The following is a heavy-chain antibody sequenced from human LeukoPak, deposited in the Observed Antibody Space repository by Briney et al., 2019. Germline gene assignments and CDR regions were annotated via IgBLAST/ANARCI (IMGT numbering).Heavy chain of an antibody. CDR1: GFTFSSYA. CDR3: AKDYDSSGYVDY. V-gene: IGHV3-23*01. D-gene: IGHD3-22*01. CDR2: ISGSGGST. Sequence: GGSLRLSCAASGFTFSSYAMSWVRQAPGKGPEWVSAISGSGGSTYYADSVKGRFTISRDNSKNTLYLQMNSLRAEDTAVYYCAKDYDSSGYVDYWGQGTLVTVSS. J-gene: IGHJ4*02.